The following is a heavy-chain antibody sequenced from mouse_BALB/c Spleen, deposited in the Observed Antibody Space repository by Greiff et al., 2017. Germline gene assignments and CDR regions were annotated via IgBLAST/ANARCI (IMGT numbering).Heavy chain of an antibody. Sequence: QVQLQQSGAELVMPGASVKMSCKASGYTFTDYWMHWVKQRPGQGLEWIGAIDTSDSYTSYNQKFKGKATLTVDESSSTAYMQLSSLTSEDSAVYYCARRGLRRGYAMDYWGQGTSVTVSS. CDR3: ARRGLRRGYAMDY. CDR2: IDTSDSYT. CDR1: GYTFTDYW. V-gene: IGHV1-69*01. D-gene: IGHD2-4*01. J-gene: IGHJ4*01.